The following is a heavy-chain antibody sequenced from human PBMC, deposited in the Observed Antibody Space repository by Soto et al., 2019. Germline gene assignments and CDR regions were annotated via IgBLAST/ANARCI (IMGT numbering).Heavy chain of an antibody. CDR1: GCPFSSYG. D-gene: IGHD3-9*01. Sequence: GGSLRLSCAASGCPFSSYGMHWVRQAPGKGLGWVAVISYDGSNKYYADSVKGRFTISRDNSKNTLYLQMNSLRAEDTAVYYCAKASYYDILTGYDTWIDYWGQGT. CDR3: AKASYYDILTGYDTWIDY. J-gene: IGHJ4*02. V-gene: IGHV3-30*18. CDR2: ISYDGSNK.